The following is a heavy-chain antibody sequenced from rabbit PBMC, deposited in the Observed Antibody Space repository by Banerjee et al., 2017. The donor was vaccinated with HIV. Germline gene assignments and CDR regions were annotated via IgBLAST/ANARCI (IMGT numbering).Heavy chain of an antibody. CDR3: ARDLAGVIGWNFNL. CDR1: GIDFSSYA. J-gene: IGHJ4*01. CDR2: IYPEYGTT. V-gene: IGHV1S47*01. D-gene: IGHD4-1*01. Sequence: QEQLVESGGGLVTLGGSLKLSCKASGIDFSSYAISWVRQAPGKGLEWIAYIYPEYGTTDYASWVNGRFTISLDNAQNTVFLQMTSLTAADTATYFCARDLAGVIGWNFNLWGPGTLVTVS.